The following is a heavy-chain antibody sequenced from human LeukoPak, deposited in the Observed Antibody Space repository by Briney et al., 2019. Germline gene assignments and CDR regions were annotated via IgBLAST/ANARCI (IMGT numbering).Heavy chain of an antibody. CDR2: ITWNSGNI. D-gene: IGHD6-19*01. CDR1: GFTFDDYA. V-gene: IGHV3-9*03. J-gene: IGHJ4*02. CDR3: ARDASSGWFKYYFDY. Sequence: GGSLRLSCAASGFTFDDYAMHWVRQAPGKGLEWVSGITWNSGNIGYADSVKGRFTISRDNAKNSLYLQMNSLRAEDMALYYCARDASSGWFKYYFDYWGQGTLVTVSS.